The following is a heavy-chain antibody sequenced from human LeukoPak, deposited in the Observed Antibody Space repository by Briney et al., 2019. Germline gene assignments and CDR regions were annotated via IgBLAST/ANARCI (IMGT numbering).Heavy chain of an antibody. J-gene: IGHJ4*02. V-gene: IGHV4-59*01. Sequence: SETLSLTCTVSGGSISSYYWSWIRQPPGKGLEWIGYIYYGGSTNYNPSLKSRVTISVDTSKNQFSLKLSSVTAADTAVYYCASLWSGYRWGQGTLVTVSS. CDR2: IYYGGST. CDR1: GGSISSYY. CDR3: ASLWSGYR. D-gene: IGHD3-3*01.